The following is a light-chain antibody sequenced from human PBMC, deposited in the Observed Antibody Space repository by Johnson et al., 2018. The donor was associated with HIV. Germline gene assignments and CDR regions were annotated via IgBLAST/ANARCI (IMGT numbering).Light chain of an antibody. CDR1: SSNIGNNY. Sequence: QSVLTQPPSVSAAPGQKVTISCSGSSSNIGNNYVSWYQQLPGTAPKLLIYENDKRPSGIPDRFSGSKSGTSATLGITGLQTGDEADYYCGTWDTSLSAGGVVETGTKVTVL. CDR2: END. V-gene: IGLV1-51*02. CDR3: GTWDTSLSAGGV. J-gene: IGLJ1*01.